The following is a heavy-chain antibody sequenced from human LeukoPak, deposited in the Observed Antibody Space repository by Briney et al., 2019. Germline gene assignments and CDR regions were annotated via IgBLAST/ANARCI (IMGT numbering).Heavy chain of an antibody. CDR2: ISAYNGNT. CDR3: ARGRFLQRGTDPTVTLFHF. CDR1: GYTFTKYG. V-gene: IGHV1-18*01. D-gene: IGHD4-17*01. J-gene: IGHJ4*02. Sequence: GASVKVSYMPCGYTFTKYGISGVGPAPGQGLEWMGWISAYNGNTNYAQKLQGRVTMTTDTSTSTAYMELRSLRSDDTAVYYCARGRFLQRGTDPTVTLFHFWGQGTLVTVSS.